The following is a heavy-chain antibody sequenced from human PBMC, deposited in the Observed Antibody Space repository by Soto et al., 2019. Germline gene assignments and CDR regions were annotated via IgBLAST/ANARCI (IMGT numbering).Heavy chain of an antibody. Sequence: HVQLQESGPGLVKPSQTLSLTCTVSGGSISSDDDYWSWIRQPPGKGLEWRGFIYFSGKTYYSPSLKRRITITIDTSTNRLSLSLSSVTAADAAVYYCATVRSHSFDNWGQGTLVTVSS. J-gene: IGHJ4*02. CDR3: ATVRSHSFDN. V-gene: IGHV4-30-4*01. CDR1: GGSISSDDDY. CDR2: IYFSGKT.